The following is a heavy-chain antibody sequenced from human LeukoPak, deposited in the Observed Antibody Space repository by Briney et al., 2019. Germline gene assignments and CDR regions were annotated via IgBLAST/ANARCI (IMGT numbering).Heavy chain of an antibody. CDR2: ISYDGSNK. J-gene: IGHJ4*02. Sequence: GASLRLSCAASGFTFSSYAMHWVRQAPGKGLEWVAVISYDGSNKYYADSVKGRFTISRDNSKNTLYLQMNSLRAEDTAVYYCARGSGYYSYFDYWGQGTLVTVSS. V-gene: IGHV3-30-3*01. CDR3: ARGSGYYSYFDY. D-gene: IGHD3-22*01. CDR1: GFTFSSYA.